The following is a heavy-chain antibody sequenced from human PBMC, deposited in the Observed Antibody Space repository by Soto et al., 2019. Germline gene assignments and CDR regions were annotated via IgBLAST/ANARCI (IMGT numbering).Heavy chain of an antibody. CDR3: ARFNSSSWFDAFDI. CDR2: IKQDGSEK. CDR1: GFTFSSYW. J-gene: IGHJ3*02. D-gene: IGHD6-13*01. V-gene: IGHV3-7*01. Sequence: PGGSLRLSCAASGFTFSSYWMSWVRQAPGKGLEWVANIKQDGSEKYYVDSVKGRFTISRDNAKNSLYLQMNSLRAEDTAVYYCARFNSSSWFDAFDIWGQGTMVTVSS.